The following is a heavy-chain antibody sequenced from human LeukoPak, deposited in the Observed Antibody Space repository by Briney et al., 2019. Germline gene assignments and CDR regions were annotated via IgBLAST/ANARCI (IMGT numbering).Heavy chain of an antibody. V-gene: IGHV3-23*01. CDR2: ISGRGGST. CDR1: GFTFSSYA. CDR3: AKADDYSNPPWYFDY. D-gene: IGHD4-11*01. Sequence: GGSLRLSCAASGFTFSSYAMSWVRQAPGKGLEWVSAISGRGGSTYYADSVKGRFTISRDNSKNTLYLQMNSLRAEDTAVYYCAKADDYSNPPWYFDYWGQGTLVTVSS. J-gene: IGHJ4*02.